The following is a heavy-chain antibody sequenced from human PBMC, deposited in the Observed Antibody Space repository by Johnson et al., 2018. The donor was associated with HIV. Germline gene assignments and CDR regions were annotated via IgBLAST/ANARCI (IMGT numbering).Heavy chain of an antibody. J-gene: IGHJ3*02. D-gene: IGHD5-12*01. Sequence: EVQLVESGGGVVRPGRSLRLSCAASGFMFDDHAMHWVRQAPGMGPEWVSGISWNSVSRGYADSVKGRFTISRDNARNSLYLQMNSLRTEDTALYYCAKEGRYVEGAFDIWGQGTMVTVSS. CDR2: ISWNSVSR. CDR1: GFMFDDHA. V-gene: IGHV3-9*01. CDR3: AKEGRYVEGAFDI.